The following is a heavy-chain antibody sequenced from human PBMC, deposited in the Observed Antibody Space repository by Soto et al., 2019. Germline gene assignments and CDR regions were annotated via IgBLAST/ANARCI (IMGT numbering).Heavy chain of an antibody. D-gene: IGHD3-9*01. CDR3: ARFYYGILTGYSHFDN. J-gene: IGHJ4*02. Sequence: PSETLSLTCTVSGGSISSYYWSWIRQPPGKGLEWIGYIYYSGSTNYNPSLKSRVTISVDTSKDQFSLKLSSVTAADTAVYYCARFYYGILTGYSHFDNWGQGTLVTVSS. CDR1: GGSISSYY. V-gene: IGHV4-59*01. CDR2: IYYSGST.